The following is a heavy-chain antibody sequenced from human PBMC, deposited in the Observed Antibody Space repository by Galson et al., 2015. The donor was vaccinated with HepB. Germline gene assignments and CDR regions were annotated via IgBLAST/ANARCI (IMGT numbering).Heavy chain of an antibody. V-gene: IGHV3-7*03. J-gene: IGHJ4*02. D-gene: IGHD3-9*01. Sequence: SLRLSCAASGFTFSSHWMSWVRQAPGKGLEWVANIKQDGIEQYYVDSVKGRLTISRDNAKNSLYLQMNSLRAEDTAVYYCARGLHVFDWLLAYWGQGTLVTVSS. CDR3: ARGLHVFDWLLAY. CDR2: IKQDGIEQ. CDR1: GFTFSSHW.